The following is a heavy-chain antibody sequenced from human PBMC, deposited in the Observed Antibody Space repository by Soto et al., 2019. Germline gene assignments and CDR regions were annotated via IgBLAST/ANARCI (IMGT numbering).Heavy chain of an antibody. CDR2: IKRKVDGEAT. Sequence: EVQLVESGGGLVKPGGSLRLSCAASGFSFSNAWMNWVRQTPGKGLEWVGRIKRKVDGEATDYAAPVKGRFTVPRDDSTSALYLHMNSLKGDDTAMYYCTTGSVEGAWGQGTTVTVSS. CDR3: TTGSVEGA. V-gene: IGHV3-15*07. CDR1: GFSFSNAW. D-gene: IGHD2-15*01. J-gene: IGHJ6*02.